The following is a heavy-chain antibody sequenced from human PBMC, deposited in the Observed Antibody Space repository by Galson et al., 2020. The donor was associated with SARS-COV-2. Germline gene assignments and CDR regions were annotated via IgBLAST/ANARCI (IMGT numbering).Heavy chain of an antibody. CDR3: ARDFITMIVDDAFDI. V-gene: IGHV4-39*07. J-gene: IGHJ3*02. Sequence: SETLSLTCTVSGGSISSSSYYWGWIRQPPGTGLEWIGSIYYSGSTYYNPSLKSRVTISVDTSKNQFSLKLSSVTAADTAVYYCARDFITMIVDDAFDIWGQGTMVTVSS. CDR1: GGSISSSSYY. D-gene: IGHD3-22*01. CDR2: IYYSGST.